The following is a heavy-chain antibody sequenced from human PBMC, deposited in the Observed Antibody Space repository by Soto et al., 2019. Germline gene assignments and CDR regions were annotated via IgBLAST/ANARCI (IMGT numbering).Heavy chain of an antibody. CDR2: ISAYDGNT. CDR3: ARDWRDTAMVYYYYYGMDV. V-gene: IGHV1-18*01. J-gene: IGHJ6*02. CDR1: GYAFTSHG. D-gene: IGHD5-18*01. Sequence: ASVKVSCKASGYAFTSHGISWVRQAPGQGLEWMGWISAYDGNTNYAQKFQGRATMTKDTYTSTAYMERSSLRSEGTAVYYCARDWRDTAMVYYYYYGMDVWGQGTTVTVSS.